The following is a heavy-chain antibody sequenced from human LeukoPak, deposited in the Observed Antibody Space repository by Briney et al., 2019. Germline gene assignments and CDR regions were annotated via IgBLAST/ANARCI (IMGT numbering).Heavy chain of an antibody. CDR2: INHSGST. CDR1: GGSFSGYY. J-gene: IGHJ6*03. V-gene: IGHV4-34*01. CDR3: ARSGVVPASLYYYYYYMDV. Sequence: SETLSLTCAVCGGSFSGYYWSWIRQPPGKGLEWIGEINHSGSTNYNPSLKSRVTISVDTSKNQFSLKLSSATAADTAVYYCARSGVVPASLYYYYYYMDVWGKGTTVTVSS. D-gene: IGHD2-2*01.